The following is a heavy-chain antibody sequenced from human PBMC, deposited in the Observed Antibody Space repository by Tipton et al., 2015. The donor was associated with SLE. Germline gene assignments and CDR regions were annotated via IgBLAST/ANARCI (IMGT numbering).Heavy chain of an antibody. CDR1: GGSISSSSYY. J-gene: IGHJ4*02. V-gene: IGHV4-39*07. CDR3: ASGTGRYLTTGVRGVDGGYFAN. Sequence: TLSLTCTVSGGSISSSSYYWGWIRQPPGKGLEWIGEINHSGSPNSNPSLKSRLTMSVDTSKSQFSLRSTSVTAAATVVYYCASGTGRYLTTGVRGVDGGYFANWGRGTLVTVSS. D-gene: IGHD3-10*01. CDR2: INHSGSP.